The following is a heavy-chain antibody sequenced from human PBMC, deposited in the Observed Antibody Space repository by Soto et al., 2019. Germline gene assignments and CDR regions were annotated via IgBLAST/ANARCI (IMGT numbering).Heavy chain of an antibody. CDR1: GFSFSSYA. D-gene: IGHD3-3*01. CDR2: IGGRGGST. CDR3: AKQGDYDFWSSSNNWLDP. J-gene: IGHJ5*02. Sequence: PGGSPRLSCAASGFSFSSYAISWVRQAPGKGLEWVSSIGGRGGSTYYADSVKGRFTISRDNSKNTVYLQMNSLRVEDTAVYYCAKQGDYDFWSSSNNWLDPWGQGTLVTVSS. V-gene: IGHV3-23*01.